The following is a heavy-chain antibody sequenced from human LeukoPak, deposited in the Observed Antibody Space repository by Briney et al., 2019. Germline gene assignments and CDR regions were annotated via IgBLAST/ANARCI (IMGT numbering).Heavy chain of an antibody. V-gene: IGHV3-21*01. CDR2: ISSSSSYI. J-gene: IGHJ5*02. CDR1: GITLRRYS. Sequence: GGSLRVSCATSGITLRRYSVNWGGQGPGKGLKWVSSISSSSSYIYYADSVKGRFTISRDNAKNSLYLQMNSLRAEDTAVYYCARDTMVGYCSSTSCYHWNWFDPWGQGTLVTVSS. CDR3: ARDTMVGYCSSTSCYHWNWFDP. D-gene: IGHD2-2*01.